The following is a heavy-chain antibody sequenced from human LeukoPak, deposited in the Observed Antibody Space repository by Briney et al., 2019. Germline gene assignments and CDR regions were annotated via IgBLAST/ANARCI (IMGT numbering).Heavy chain of an antibody. Sequence: PSETLSLTCAVYGGSFSGYSWNWIRQPPVKGLEWIGEINHSGGTNYNPSLKSRVTISVDTSKKQFSLKLSSVTAADTTVYYCARGVDYYGVWGQGTLVTVSS. J-gene: IGHJ4*02. CDR2: INHSGGT. CDR3: ARGVDYYGV. CDR1: GGSFSGYS. V-gene: IGHV4-34*01. D-gene: IGHD3-10*01.